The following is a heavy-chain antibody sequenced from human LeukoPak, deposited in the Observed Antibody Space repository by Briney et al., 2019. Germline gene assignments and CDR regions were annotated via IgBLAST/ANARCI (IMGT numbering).Heavy chain of an antibody. J-gene: IGHJ4*02. CDR3: ARENSGSYREFDY. V-gene: IGHV4-4*07. CDR2: IYTSGST. D-gene: IGHD1-26*01. CDR1: GYSISNGYY. Sequence: SETLSLTCSVSGYSISNGYYWGWIRQPAGKGLEWIGRIYTSGSTNYNASLKSRVSMSVDTSKNQFSLKLSSVTAADTAVFYCARENSGSYREFDYWGQGTLVTVSS.